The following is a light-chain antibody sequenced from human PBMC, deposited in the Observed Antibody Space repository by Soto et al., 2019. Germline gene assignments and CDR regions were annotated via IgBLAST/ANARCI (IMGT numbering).Light chain of an antibody. CDR2: GVS. CDR3: GSYTSSSTLV. V-gene: IGLV2-14*01. Sequence: QSALTQPASVSGSPGQSITISCTGTSSDVGGYSYVCWYQQHPGKAPKLIIYGVSNRPSGVSNRFSGSKSGSTASLTISGLQAEDAADYYCGSYTSSSTLVFGGGTKLPVL. J-gene: IGLJ3*02. CDR1: SSDVGGYSY.